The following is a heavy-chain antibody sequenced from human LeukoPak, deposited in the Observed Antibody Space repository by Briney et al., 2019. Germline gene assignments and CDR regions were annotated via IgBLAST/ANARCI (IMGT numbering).Heavy chain of an antibody. CDR1: GFTFSSYW. D-gene: IGHD6-19*01. J-gene: IGHJ4*02. Sequence: GGSLRLSCAASGFTFSSYWMHWVRQAPGKGRVWVSRINSDGSSTSYADSVKGRFTISRDNAKNTLYLQMKSLRAEDTAVYYCASEFSGPIDYGGQGTLVTVSS. CDR2: INSDGSST. CDR3: ASEFSGPIDY. V-gene: IGHV3-74*01.